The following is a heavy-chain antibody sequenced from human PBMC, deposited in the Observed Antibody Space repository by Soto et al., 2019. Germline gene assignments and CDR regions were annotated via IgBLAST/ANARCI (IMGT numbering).Heavy chain of an antibody. D-gene: IGHD6-13*01. V-gene: IGHV4-4*02. CDR3: ARAGRTHIAAAVLLDRLSNAFDI. CDR2: IYHSGST. J-gene: IGHJ3*02. Sequence: QVQLQESGPGLVKPSGTLSLTCAVSGGSISSSNWWSWVRQPPGKGLEWIGEIYHSGSTNYNPSLESRVTISVDKSKNQFALKLSSVTAADTAVYYCARAGRTHIAAAVLLDRLSNAFDIWGQGTMVTVSS. CDR1: GGSISSSNW.